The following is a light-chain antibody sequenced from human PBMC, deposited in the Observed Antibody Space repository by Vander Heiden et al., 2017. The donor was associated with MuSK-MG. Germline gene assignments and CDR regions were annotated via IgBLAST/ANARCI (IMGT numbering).Light chain of an antibody. V-gene: IGLV2-11*01. CDR1: SSDVGGYNY. CDR2: DVR. CDR3: CSYAGSYTSDVV. J-gene: IGLJ2*01. Sequence: QSALPQPPSVSGSPGPSVTISCTGTSSDVGGYNYVSWYQQHPGKAPKLMIYDVRKRPSGVPDRFSGSKAGNTASLTISGLQAEDEADYYCCSYAGSYTSDVVFGGGTKLTVL.